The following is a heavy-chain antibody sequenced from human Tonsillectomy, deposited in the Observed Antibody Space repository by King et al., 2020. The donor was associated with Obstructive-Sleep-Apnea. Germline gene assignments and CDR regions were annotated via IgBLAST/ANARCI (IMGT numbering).Heavy chain of an antibody. V-gene: IGHV3-11*01. D-gene: IGHD2-21*01. CDR3: ARDVVGDYFDY. CDR1: GFTFSDYF. J-gene: IGHJ4*02. CDR2: ISSSGSTM. Sequence: VQLVESGGGLVKPGGSLRLSCAASGFTFSDYFMSWIRLVPGKGLDWVSYISSSGSTMYYSDSVKGRFTISRDNAKNSLYLQMNSLRAEDTAVYYCARDVVGDYFDYWGQGTLVTVSS.